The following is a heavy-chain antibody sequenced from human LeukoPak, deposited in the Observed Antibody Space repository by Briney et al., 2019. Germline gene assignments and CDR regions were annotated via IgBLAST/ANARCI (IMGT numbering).Heavy chain of an antibody. D-gene: IGHD2-2*02. Sequence: SVKVSCKASGGTFGSYAISWVRQAPGQGLEWMGGIIPIFGTANYAQKFQGRVTITADESTSTAYMELSSLRSEDTAVYYCARTVPLRDCSSTSCYIGGNLGYYYYYGMDVWGKGTTVTVSS. CDR3: ARTVPLRDCSSTSCYIGGNLGYYYYYGMDV. CDR2: IIPIFGTA. V-gene: IGHV1-69*13. CDR1: GGTFGSYA. J-gene: IGHJ6*04.